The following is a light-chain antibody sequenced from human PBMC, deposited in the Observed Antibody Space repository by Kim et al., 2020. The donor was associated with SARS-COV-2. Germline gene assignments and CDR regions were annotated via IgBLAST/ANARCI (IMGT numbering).Light chain of an antibody. J-gene: IGKJ1*01. CDR2: GAS. CDR1: QSVSRIY. Sequence: EIVLTQSPGTLSLSPGERAILSCRASQSVSRIYLAWYQQKPGQPPRLLIYGASNRATGIPDRFSGSGSGTDFTLTIHRVEPEDLAVYYCQQYGTSPRTFGQGTKVDIK. V-gene: IGKV3-20*01. CDR3: QQYGTSPRT.